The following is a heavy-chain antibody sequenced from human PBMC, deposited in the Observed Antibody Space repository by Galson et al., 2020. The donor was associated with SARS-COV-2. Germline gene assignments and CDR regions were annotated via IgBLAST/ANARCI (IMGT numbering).Heavy chain of an antibody. Sequence: GGSLRLSCEATGLTIGTHYMNWIRRAPGKGLEWISIIFGDESTDYADSVRGRFTISRDKSKNILYLQMNNLRVEDSAVYYCARAWGYYFGSSWDSWGQGSLVTVSS. CDR3: ARAWGYYFGSSWDS. J-gene: IGHJ5*01. V-gene: IGHV3-53*05. CDR2: IFGDEST. CDR1: GLTIGTHY. D-gene: IGHD3-22*01.